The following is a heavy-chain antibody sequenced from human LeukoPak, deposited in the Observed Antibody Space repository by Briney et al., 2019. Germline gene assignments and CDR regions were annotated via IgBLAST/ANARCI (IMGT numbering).Heavy chain of an antibody. CDR2: ISGSGGST. V-gene: IGHV3-23*01. Sequence: GGSLRLSCAATGFTFSSYAMSWVRQAPAQGLEWVSTISGSGGSTYYADSVNGRFTISRDTSKNTLYLQMNSLRDEDTAMYYCAKEDTAFDYWGQGTLVTVSS. J-gene: IGHJ4*02. CDR3: AKEDTAFDY. CDR1: GFTFSSYA. D-gene: IGHD5-18*01.